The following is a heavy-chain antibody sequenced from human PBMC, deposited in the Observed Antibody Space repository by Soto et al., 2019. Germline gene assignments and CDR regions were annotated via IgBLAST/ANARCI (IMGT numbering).Heavy chain of an antibody. D-gene: IGHD2-2*01. Sequence: GGSLRLSCAASGFTFSSYWMSWVRQAPGKGLEWVANIKQDGSEKYYVDSVKGRFTISRDNAKNTLYLQMNSLRAEDTAVYYCARRAFHCSSTSGYVNFDYWGQGTLVTVSS. J-gene: IGHJ4*02. V-gene: IGHV3-7*03. CDR3: ARRAFHCSSTSGYVNFDY. CDR2: IKQDGSEK. CDR1: GFTFSSYW.